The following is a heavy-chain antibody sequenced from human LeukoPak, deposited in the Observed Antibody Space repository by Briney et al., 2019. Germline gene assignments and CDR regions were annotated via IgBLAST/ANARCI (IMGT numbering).Heavy chain of an antibody. Sequence: GRSLRLSCAASGFTFSSYGMHWVRQAPGKGLDWVVVIWYDGSNKYYADSVKGRFTISRDNSKNTLYLQMNSLRAEDTAVYYCARERGWLNDYNWFDPWGQGTLVTVSS. CDR1: GFTFSSYG. V-gene: IGHV3-33*01. CDR3: ARERGWLNDYNWFDP. D-gene: IGHD3-22*01. CDR2: IWYDGSNK. J-gene: IGHJ5*02.